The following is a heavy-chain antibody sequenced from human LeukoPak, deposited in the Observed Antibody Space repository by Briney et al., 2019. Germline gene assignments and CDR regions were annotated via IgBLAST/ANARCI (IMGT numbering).Heavy chain of an antibody. Sequence: PSETLSLTCIVSGGSISTNTYYWGWIRLPPGKGLEWIGEIHHRGTTYYNPSLRSRVTISVDTSKNQFSLRLTSVTAADTAVYYCARDFGYSYFDYWGQGTLVTVSS. CDR3: ARDFGYSYFDY. CDR1: GGSISTNTYY. D-gene: IGHD5-24*01. V-gene: IGHV4-39*07. J-gene: IGHJ4*02. CDR2: IHHRGTT.